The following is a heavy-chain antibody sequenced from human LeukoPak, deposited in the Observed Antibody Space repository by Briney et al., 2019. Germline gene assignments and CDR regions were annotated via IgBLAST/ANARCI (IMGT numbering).Heavy chain of an antibody. D-gene: IGHD3-22*01. CDR1: GFTFSSYA. J-gene: IGHJ4*02. CDR2: IWYDGSNK. CDR3: ARDWGSYDSSVAFPV. V-gene: IGHV3-33*08. Sequence: GGSLRLSCAASGFTFSSYAMHWVRQAPGKGLEWVAVIWYDGSNKYYADSVKGRFTISRDNPKNTLYLQMNSLRAEDTAVYYCARDWGSYDSSVAFPVWGQGTLVTVSS.